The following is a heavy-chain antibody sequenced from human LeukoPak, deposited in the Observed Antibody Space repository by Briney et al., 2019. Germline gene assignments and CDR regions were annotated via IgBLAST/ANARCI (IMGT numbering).Heavy chain of an antibody. D-gene: IGHD6-19*01. CDR3: ARLASSGWLGDYYYGMDV. Sequence: SETLSLTCTVSGGSISSYYWSWIRQPPGKGLEWIGYIYYSGSTNYNPSLKSRVTISVDTSKNQFSLKLSSVTAADTAVYYCARLASSGWLGDYYYGMDVWGQGTTVTVSS. CDR2: IYYSGST. V-gene: IGHV4-59*08. CDR1: GGSISSYY. J-gene: IGHJ6*02.